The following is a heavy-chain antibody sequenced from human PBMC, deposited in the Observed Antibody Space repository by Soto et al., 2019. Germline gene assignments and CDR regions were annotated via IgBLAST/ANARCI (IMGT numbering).Heavy chain of an antibody. J-gene: IGHJ4*02. CDR2: INSDGSTI. V-gene: IGHV3-74*01. CDR1: GFTFSSLW. Sequence: EVQLLESGGGLVQSGGSVRLSCAASGFTFSSLWMHWVRQAPGKGLVWVSRINSDGSTIDYADSVKGRFTISRDNAKNMGYVQMNSRRAEDTAVYYCASGSIDYSSSWYDYWGQGTLVTVSS. D-gene: IGHD6-13*01. CDR3: ASGSIDYSSSWYDY.